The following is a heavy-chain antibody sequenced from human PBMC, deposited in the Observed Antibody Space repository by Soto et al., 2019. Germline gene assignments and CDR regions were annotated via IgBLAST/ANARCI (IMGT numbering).Heavy chain of an antibody. Sequence: PGGSLRLSXAASGFTFDTHAMHWVRRAPGKGLEWVALISYDGSIQYYADSVKGRFTSSRDNSRNTLFLEMNSLRAEDTALYFCARDRTDYFYYGMDVWGQGTTVTVSS. CDR2: ISYDGSIQ. CDR3: ARDRTDYFYYGMDV. D-gene: IGHD2-21*02. CDR1: GFTFDTHA. J-gene: IGHJ6*02. V-gene: IGHV3-30-3*01.